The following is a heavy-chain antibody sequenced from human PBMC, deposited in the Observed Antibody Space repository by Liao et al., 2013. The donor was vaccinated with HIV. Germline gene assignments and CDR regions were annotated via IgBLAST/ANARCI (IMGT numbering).Heavy chain of an antibody. CDR3: AREKGGAYAFDI. CDR2: VYYSGST. V-gene: IGHV4-30-4*08. Sequence: QIQLRESGPRLEKSSQTVSLTCTVSGASISSGDYYWSWIRQPPGKGLEWIGYVYYSGSTYYNPSLESRVTISVDTSKNQFSLKLSSVTAADTAVYYCAREKGGAYAFDIWGRGTMVAVSS. J-gene: IGHJ3*02. CDR1: GASISSGDYY. D-gene: IGHD3-16*01.